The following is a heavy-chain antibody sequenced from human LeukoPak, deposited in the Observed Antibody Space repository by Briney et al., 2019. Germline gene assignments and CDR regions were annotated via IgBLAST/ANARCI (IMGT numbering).Heavy chain of an antibody. CDR3: ASNSGYEKGY. CDR2: IRYDGSNK. CDR1: GFTFSSYG. V-gene: IGHV3-30*02. D-gene: IGHD5-12*01. J-gene: IGHJ4*02. Sequence: GGSLRLSCAASGFTFSSYGMHWVRQAPGRGLEWVAFIRYDGSNKYYADSVKGRFTISRDNSKNTLYLQMNSLRAEDTAVYYCASNSGYEKGYWGQGTLVTVSS.